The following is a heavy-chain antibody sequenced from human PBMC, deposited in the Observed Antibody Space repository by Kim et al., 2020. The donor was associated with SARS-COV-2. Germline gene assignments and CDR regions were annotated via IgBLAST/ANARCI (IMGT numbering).Heavy chain of an antibody. J-gene: IGHJ4*02. Sequence: PTLKSRLTITKDTSKNQLVLTMTNMDPVDTATYYCAHSYQGGYNVYYFDYWGQGTLVTVSS. CDR3: AHSYQGGYNVYYFDY. V-gene: IGHV2-5*01. D-gene: IGHD5-12*01.